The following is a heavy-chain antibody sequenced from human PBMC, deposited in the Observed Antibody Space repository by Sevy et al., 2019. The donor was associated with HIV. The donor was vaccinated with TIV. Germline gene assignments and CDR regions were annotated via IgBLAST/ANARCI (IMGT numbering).Heavy chain of an antibody. CDR2: INPSDGST. Sequence: ASVKVSCKASGYTFTSYYMHWVRQAPGQGLEWMGLINPSDGSTSYAQKFQGRVTMTRDTSTSTVYMELSSLRSVDTAVYYCARDHTVTGSSWYGAFDIWGQGTMVTVSS. V-gene: IGHV1-46*01. J-gene: IGHJ3*02. D-gene: IGHD6-13*01. CDR3: ARDHTVTGSSWYGAFDI. CDR1: GYTFTSYY.